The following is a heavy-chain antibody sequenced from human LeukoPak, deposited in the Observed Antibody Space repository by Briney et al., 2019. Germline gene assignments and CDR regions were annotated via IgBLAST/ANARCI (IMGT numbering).Heavy chain of an antibody. J-gene: IGHJ4*02. CDR2: IYPGDSDT. CDR3: ARFAYHTDSFPGHY. CDR1: GYYFSNYW. Sequence: GESLKISCKGSGYYFSNYWIGWVRQMPGKGLEWMGIIYPGDSDTRYSPSFQGQISISVDKSTSTAYLQWSTLKASDTAMYYCARFAYHTDSFPGHYWGQGTLVTVSS. V-gene: IGHV5-51*01. D-gene: IGHD2-21*01.